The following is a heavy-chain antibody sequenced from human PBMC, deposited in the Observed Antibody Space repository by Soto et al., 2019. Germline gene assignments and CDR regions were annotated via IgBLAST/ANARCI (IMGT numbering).Heavy chain of an antibody. J-gene: IGHJ4*02. Sequence: EVQLVESGGGLVQPGGSLRLSCAASGFTFSGYWMSWVRQAPGKGLEWVANIKEDGSEKYYVDSVKGRFTISRDNAKNSLYLQMNSLRAEDTAVYYCVRSGDKIDCWGQGTLVTVSS. D-gene: IGHD4-17*01. V-gene: IGHV3-7*01. CDR1: GFTFSGYW. CDR3: VRSGDKIDC. CDR2: IKEDGSEK.